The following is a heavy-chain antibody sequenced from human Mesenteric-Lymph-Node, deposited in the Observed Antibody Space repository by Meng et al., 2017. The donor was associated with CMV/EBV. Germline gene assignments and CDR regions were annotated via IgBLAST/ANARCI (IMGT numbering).Heavy chain of an antibody. V-gene: IGHV3-23*01. CDR2: ISGSGDSR. Sequence: GGSLRLSCVASGFNFNEFAINWVRQAPGKGLEWVSVISGSGDSRHYADSVQGRLTISRDNSKNTLYLQMNSLRAEDTAVYYCAKREGGGGLNAFDIWGQGTVVTVSS. J-gene: IGHJ3*02. D-gene: IGHD2-15*01. CDR3: AKREGGGGLNAFDI. CDR1: GFNFNEFA.